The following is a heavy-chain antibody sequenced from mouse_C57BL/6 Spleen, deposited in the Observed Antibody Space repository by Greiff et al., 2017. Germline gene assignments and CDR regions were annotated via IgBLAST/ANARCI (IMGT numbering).Heavy chain of an antibody. Sequence: VQLQQSGPELVKPGASVKISCKASGYAFSSSWMNWVKQRPGKGLEWIGRIYPGDGDTTYNGKFKGKATLTADKSSSTAYMQLSSLTSEDSAVYFCAREEVTASYWYFDVWGTGTTVTVAS. CDR2: IYPGDGDT. J-gene: IGHJ1*03. CDR1: GYAFSSSW. CDR3: AREEVTASYWYFDV. V-gene: IGHV1-82*01. D-gene: IGHD2-2*01.